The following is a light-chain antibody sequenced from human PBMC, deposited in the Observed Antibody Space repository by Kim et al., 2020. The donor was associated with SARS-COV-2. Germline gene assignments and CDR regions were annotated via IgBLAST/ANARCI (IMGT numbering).Light chain of an antibody. CDR1: SGHSSYA. V-gene: IGLV4-69*01. Sequence: ASVKLTCTLSSGHSSYAMAWHQQQPEKGPRYLMKLNSDGSHSKGDGIPDRFSGSSSGAERYLTISSLQSEDEADYYCQTWGTGSWVFGGGTQLTVL. CDR2: LNSDGSH. J-gene: IGLJ3*02. CDR3: QTWGTGSWV.